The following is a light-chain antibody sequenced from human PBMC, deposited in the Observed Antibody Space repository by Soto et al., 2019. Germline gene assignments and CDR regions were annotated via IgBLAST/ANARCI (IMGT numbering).Light chain of an antibody. CDR3: HKGSNWPLP. CDR1: QSVSSY. CDR2: DAS. Sequence: EIVLTQSPATLSLSPGERATLSCRASQSVSSYLAWYQQKPGQAPRLLMSDASNRATGIPARFSGSGSGTDFILTSRSLEPKNFQVYYGHKGSNWPLPFGEGTK. V-gene: IGKV3-11*01. J-gene: IGKJ4*01.